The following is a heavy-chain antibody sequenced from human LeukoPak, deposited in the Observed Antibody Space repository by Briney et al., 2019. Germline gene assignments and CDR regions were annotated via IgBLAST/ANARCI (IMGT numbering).Heavy chain of an antibody. CDR3: AREMTYSSSSRAPSYYYYGMDV. CDR1: GYTFTGYY. CDR2: INPNSGGT. Sequence: APVKVSCKASGYTFTGYYMHWVRQAPGQGLEWMGWINPNSGGTNYAQKFQGRVTMTRDTSISTAYMELSSLRSEDTAVYYCAREMTYSSSSRAPSYYYYGMDVWGQGTTVTVSS. D-gene: IGHD6-6*01. V-gene: IGHV1-2*02. J-gene: IGHJ6*02.